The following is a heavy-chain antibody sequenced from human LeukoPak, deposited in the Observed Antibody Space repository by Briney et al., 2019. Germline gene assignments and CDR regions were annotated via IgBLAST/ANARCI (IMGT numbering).Heavy chain of an antibody. Sequence: PGGSLRLSCAASRLTFSSYSMNWVRQAPGKGLEWVSYISSSSGTIYYAYSVQGRFTISRDNAKNSLYLQMNSLRADDTAVYYCARGFLYYFDYWGQGTLVPVSS. CDR1: RLTFSSYS. V-gene: IGHV3-48*01. J-gene: IGHJ4*02. CDR2: ISSSSGTI. CDR3: ARGFLYYFDY.